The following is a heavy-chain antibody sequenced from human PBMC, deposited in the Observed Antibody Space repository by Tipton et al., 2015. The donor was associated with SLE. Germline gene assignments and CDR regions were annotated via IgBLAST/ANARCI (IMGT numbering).Heavy chain of an antibody. V-gene: IGHV4-59*08. CDR2: IYYSGST. CDR1: GGSINSHY. D-gene: IGHD2-2*01. CDR3: ARLQHRYFDY. J-gene: IGHJ4*02. Sequence: TLSLTCTVSGGSINSHYWNWIRQSPGKGLEWIGYIYYSGSTNYNPSLKSRVTMSIDTSKNQFSLNLSSVTAADTAVYYCARLQHRYFDYRGRGTLVTVSS.